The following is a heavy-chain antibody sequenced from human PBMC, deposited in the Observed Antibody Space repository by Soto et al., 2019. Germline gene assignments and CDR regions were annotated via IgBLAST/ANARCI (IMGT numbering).Heavy chain of an antibody. CDR3: ARDGEYCSGGSCYSRWFAP. D-gene: IGHD2-15*01. V-gene: IGHV4-31*03. CDR2: IYYSGST. J-gene: IGHJ5*02. CDR1: GGSISSGGYY. Sequence: QVQLQESCPGLVKPSQTLSLTCTVSGGSISSGGYYWSWIRQHPGKGLEWIGYIYYSGSTYYNPFLKSRGTISVDTSKNQCSLKLSSVTAADTAVYYCARDGEYCSGGSCYSRWFAPWGQGTLVTVSS.